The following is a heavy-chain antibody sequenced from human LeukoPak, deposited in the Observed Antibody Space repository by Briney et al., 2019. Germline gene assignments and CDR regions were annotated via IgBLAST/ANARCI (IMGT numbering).Heavy chain of an antibody. Sequence: TETLSLTCAVYGGSFSGYYWSWIRQPPGKGLEWIGEHHHSGNTNYNPSLKSRVTISVDTSKNQFSLKLSSVTAADTAVYYCARGRNYGAVAAYFYWGQGTLVTVSS. V-gene: IGHV4-34*01. CDR2: HHHSGNT. J-gene: IGHJ4*02. D-gene: IGHD6-19*01. CDR1: GGSFSGYY. CDR3: ARGRNYGAVAAYFY.